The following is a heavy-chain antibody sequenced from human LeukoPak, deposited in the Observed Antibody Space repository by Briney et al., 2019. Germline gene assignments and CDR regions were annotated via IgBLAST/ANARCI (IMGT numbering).Heavy chain of an antibody. J-gene: IGHJ6*03. CDR1: GGTFSSYA. CDR3: ARRSHYDFWSGYMNYYYYYYMDV. D-gene: IGHD3-3*01. CDR2: IIPIFGTA. Sequence: SVKVSCKASGGTFSSYAISWVQQAPGQGLEWMGGIIPIFGTANCAQKFQGRVTITADKSTSTAYMELSSLRSEDTAVYYCARRSHYDFWSGYMNYYYYYYMDVWGKGTTVTVSS. V-gene: IGHV1-69*06.